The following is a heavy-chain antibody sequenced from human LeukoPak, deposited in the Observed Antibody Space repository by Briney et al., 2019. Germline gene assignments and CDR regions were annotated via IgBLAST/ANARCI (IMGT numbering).Heavy chain of an antibody. CDR3: AHRRQYYDSSGYYYDDS. CDR2: IYWDDDK. J-gene: IGHJ4*02. D-gene: IGHD3-22*01. CDR1: GFSLNTSGVG. Sequence: KESGPTLVKPTQTLTLTCTFSGFSLNTSGVGVGWIRQPPGKALEWLALIYWDDDKRYSPSLKSRLTITKDTSKNQVVLTMTNMDPVDTATYYCAHRRQYYDSSGYYYDDSWGQGTLVTVSS. V-gene: IGHV2-5*02.